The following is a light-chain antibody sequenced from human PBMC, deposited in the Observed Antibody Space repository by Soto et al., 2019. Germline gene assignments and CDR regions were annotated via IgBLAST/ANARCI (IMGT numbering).Light chain of an antibody. V-gene: IGKV3-15*01. Sequence: EIVMTQSPATLSVSPGERATLSCRASQSVSNNLAWYQQKPGQAPRLLIYGASTRATGFPARFSGSGSGTEFTLTISSLLSEDFAVYYCQQYNNWPRTFGQGTKVEIK. CDR2: GAS. CDR3: QQYNNWPRT. CDR1: QSVSNN. J-gene: IGKJ1*01.